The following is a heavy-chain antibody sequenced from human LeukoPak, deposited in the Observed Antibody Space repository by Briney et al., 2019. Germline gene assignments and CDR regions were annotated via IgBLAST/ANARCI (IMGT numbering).Heavy chain of an antibody. J-gene: IGHJ4*02. D-gene: IGHD3-22*01. V-gene: IGHV4-59*11. CDR3: ARADYDSSVGY. CDR2: IYYSGST. Sequence: SETLSLTCRVSGGSISSHYWSWIRQPPGKGLEWIGYIYYSGSTNYNPSLKSRVSISVDTSKNQFSLKLRSVTAADTAVYYCARADYDSSVGYWGQGTLVTVSS. CDR1: GGSISSHY.